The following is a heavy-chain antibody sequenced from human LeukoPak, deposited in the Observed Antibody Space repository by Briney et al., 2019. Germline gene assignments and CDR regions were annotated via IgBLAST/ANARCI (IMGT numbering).Heavy chain of an antibody. J-gene: IGHJ3*02. CDR2: ISSSGTYI. CDR3: VSAHHPDYVWGTYRLDAFDI. Sequence: PGGSLRLSCAASGYTFSDYSVNWVRQVPGKGLEWVSSISSSGTYIYYADSVKGRFTISRDNAKNSLFLQMNSLRAEDTAVDYCVSAHHPDYVWGTYRLDAFDIWGAGTIVIASS. V-gene: IGHV3-21*01. D-gene: IGHD3-16*02. CDR1: GYTFSDYS.